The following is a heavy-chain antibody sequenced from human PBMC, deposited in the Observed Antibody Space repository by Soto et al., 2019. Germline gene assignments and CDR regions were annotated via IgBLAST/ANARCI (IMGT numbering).Heavy chain of an antibody. V-gene: IGHV1-69*13. D-gene: IGHD5-18*01. Sequence: SVKVSCKASGGTFSSYAISWVRQAPGQGLEWMGGIIPIFGTANYAQKFQGRVTITADESTSTAYMELSSLRSEDTAVYYCARDKPGYSYGFGINWFDPWGQGTLVTVSS. J-gene: IGHJ5*02. CDR2: IIPIFGTA. CDR3: ARDKPGYSYGFGINWFDP. CDR1: GGTFSSYA.